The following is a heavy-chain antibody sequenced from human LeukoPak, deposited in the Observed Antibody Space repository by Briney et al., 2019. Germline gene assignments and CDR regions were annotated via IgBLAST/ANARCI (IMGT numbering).Heavy chain of an antibody. CDR3: ARDSSY. CDR1: GDTFSSYV. V-gene: IGHV1-2*04. J-gene: IGHJ4*02. CDR2: INPNSGGT. Sequence: ASVKVSCKASGDTFSSYVISWVRQAPGQGLEWMGWINPNSGGTNYAQKFQGWVTMTRDTSISTAYMELSRLRSDDTAVYYCARDSSYWGQGTLVTVSS.